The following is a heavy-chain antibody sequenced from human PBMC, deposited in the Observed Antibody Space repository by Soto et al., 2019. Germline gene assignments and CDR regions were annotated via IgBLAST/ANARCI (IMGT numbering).Heavy chain of an antibody. J-gene: IGHJ4*02. CDR3: ARRYGDCFDF. CDR2: IYYSGST. Sequence: QVQLQESGPGLVKPSETLSLTCTVSGGSISSYYWSWIRQPPGKGLEWIVYIYYSGSTNYNPSLKSRVTISVDTSKNQFSLKLSSVTAADTAVYYCARRYGDCFDFWGQGTLVTVSS. D-gene: IGHD4-17*01. CDR1: GGSISSYY. V-gene: IGHV4-59*08.